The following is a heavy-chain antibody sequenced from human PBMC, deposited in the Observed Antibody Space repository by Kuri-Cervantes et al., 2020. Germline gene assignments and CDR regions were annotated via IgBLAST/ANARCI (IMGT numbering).Heavy chain of an antibody. CDR1: GYTFTSYY. CDR2: INPSGGST. Sequence: ASVKVSCKASGYTFTSYYILWVRQAPGQGLEWMGIINPSGGSTTYAQKFQGRVTMTRDTSTSTVYMELSSLRSEDTAVYYCARVDMIRGLISFDYWGQGTLVTVSS. J-gene: IGHJ4*02. V-gene: IGHV1-46*01. D-gene: IGHD3-10*01. CDR3: ARVDMIRGLISFDY.